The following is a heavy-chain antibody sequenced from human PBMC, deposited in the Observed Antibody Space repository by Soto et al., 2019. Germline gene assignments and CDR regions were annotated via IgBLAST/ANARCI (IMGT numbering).Heavy chain of an antibody. Sequence: ASVKVSCKASGGTFSSYAISWVRQAPGQGLEWMGGIIPIFGTANYAQKFQGRVTITADESTSTAYMELSSLRSEDTAVYYCARDPYYYDSSGYQNKNWFDPWGQGTLVTVSS. CDR2: IIPIFGTA. D-gene: IGHD3-22*01. CDR3: ARDPYYYDSSGYQNKNWFDP. CDR1: GGTFSSYA. J-gene: IGHJ5*02. V-gene: IGHV1-69*13.